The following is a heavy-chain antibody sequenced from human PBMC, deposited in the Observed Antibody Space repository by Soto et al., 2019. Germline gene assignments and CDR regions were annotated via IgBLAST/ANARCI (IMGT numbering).Heavy chain of an antibody. Sequence: QVQLVQSGAEVKKPGSSVKVSCKASGGTFSSYAISWVRQAPGQGLEWMGGIIPIFGTANYAQKFQGRVMITADESTSTAYMELSSLRSEDTAVYYCARSPSDVLLWFGEFDYWGQGTLVTVSS. J-gene: IGHJ4*02. CDR2: IIPIFGTA. V-gene: IGHV1-69*01. CDR1: GGTFSSYA. D-gene: IGHD3-10*01. CDR3: ARSPSDVLLWFGEFDY.